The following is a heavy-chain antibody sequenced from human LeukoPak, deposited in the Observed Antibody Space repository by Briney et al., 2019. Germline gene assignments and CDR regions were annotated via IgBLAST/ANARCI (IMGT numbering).Heavy chain of an antibody. J-gene: IGHJ4*02. D-gene: IGHD4-11*01. CDR2: ISGSGRST. V-gene: IGHV3-23*01. Sequence: GGSLRLSCGASGFTFTSFAMSWVRQAPGKGLEWVSAISGSGRSTFYADSVKGRFTISRDNSKNTLYLQMSSLTAEDTAVYYCAKEKEATTVTTPYFDSWGRGALVTVSS. CDR1: GFTFTSFA. CDR3: AKEKEATTVTTPYFDS.